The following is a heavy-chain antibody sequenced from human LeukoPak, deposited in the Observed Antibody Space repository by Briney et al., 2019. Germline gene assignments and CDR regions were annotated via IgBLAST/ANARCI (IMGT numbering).Heavy chain of an antibody. V-gene: IGHV3-30-3*01. CDR3: AKDATGYLGY. CDR2: ISYDGSNK. J-gene: IGHJ4*02. D-gene: IGHD3-22*01. Sequence: GRSLRLSCAASGFTFSSYAMHWVRQAPGKGLEWVAVISYDGSNKYYADSVKGRFTISRDNSKNTLYLQMNSLRAEDTAVYYCAKDATGYLGYWGQGTLVTVSS. CDR1: GFTFSSYA.